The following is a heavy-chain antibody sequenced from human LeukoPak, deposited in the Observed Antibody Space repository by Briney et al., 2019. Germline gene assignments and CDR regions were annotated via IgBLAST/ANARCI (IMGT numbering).Heavy chain of an antibody. D-gene: IGHD6-13*01. CDR3: AREHSGSPARSWYQYFDL. CDR1: GGSISSYY. CDR2: IYTSGST. Sequence: LETLSLTCTVSGGSISSYYWSWIRQPAGKGLEWIGRIYTSGSTNYNPSLKSRVTMSVDTSKNQFSLKLSSVTAADTAVYYCAREHSGSPARSWYQYFDLWGRGTLVTVSS. V-gene: IGHV4-4*07. J-gene: IGHJ2*01.